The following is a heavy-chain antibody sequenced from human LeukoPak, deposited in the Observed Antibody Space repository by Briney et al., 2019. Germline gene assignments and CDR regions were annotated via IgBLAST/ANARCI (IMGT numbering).Heavy chain of an antibody. D-gene: IGHD4-17*01. CDR3: ARGVEGTVTTYWLDP. Sequence: ASVKVSCKASGYTFTGDGISWGRQSPGHRLEWLGGFSAYNGNTTYAQKLKGRVTMTTDTSTSTAYMELRSLRSDDTAVYYCARGVEGTVTTYWLDPWGQGTLVSVSS. J-gene: IGHJ5*02. CDR1: GYTFTGDG. V-gene: IGHV1-18*01. CDR2: FSAYNGNT.